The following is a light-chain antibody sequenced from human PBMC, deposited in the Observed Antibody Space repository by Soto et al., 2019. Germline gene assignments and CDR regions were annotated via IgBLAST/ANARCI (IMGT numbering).Light chain of an antibody. CDR1: QSVSSY. V-gene: IGKV3-11*01. CDR2: DAS. CDR3: QQRGNWPLT. J-gene: IGKJ5*01. Sequence: EIVLTQSPATLSLSPGERATLSCRASQSVSSYLAWYQQQPGQAPRLLIYDASNRATGIPARFSGSGSGTDFTLTISSLEPEDFAVYYCQQRGNWPLTFGQGTRLEIK.